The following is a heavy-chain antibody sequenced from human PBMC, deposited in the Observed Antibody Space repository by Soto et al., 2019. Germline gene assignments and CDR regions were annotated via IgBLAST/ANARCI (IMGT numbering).Heavy chain of an antibody. CDR2: IIPILGIA. D-gene: IGHD3-3*01. CDR3: ARDSDTPGVVDWFDP. Sequence: GASVKVSCKASGGTFSSYTISWVRQAPGQGLEWMGRIIPILGIANYAQKFQGRVTITADKSTSTAYMELSSLRSEDTAVYYCARDSDTPGVVDWFDPWGQGTLVTVSS. J-gene: IGHJ5*02. V-gene: IGHV1-69*04. CDR1: GGTFSSYT.